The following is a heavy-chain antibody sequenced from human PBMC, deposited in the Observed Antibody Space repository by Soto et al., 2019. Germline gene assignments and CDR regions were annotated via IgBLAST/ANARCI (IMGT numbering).Heavy chain of an antibody. CDR1: GGSISSYY. CDR2: ISTTETT. Sequence: QVQLQESGPGLVKPSETLFLTCTVSGGSISSYYWSWIRQPAGKGLEWIGRISTTETTNYNPSLKSRVSMSLDTSKSQVSLKLSSVTAADAAVYYCAGNIAAAGRRYYGMDVWGQGTTVTVSS. J-gene: IGHJ6*02. CDR3: AGNIAAAGRRYYGMDV. D-gene: IGHD6-13*01. V-gene: IGHV4-4*07.